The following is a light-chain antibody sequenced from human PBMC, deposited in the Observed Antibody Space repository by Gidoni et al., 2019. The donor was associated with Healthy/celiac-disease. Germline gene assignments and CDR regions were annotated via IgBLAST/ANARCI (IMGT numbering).Light chain of an antibody. Sequence: DIVMTQSPASLAVSLGERATINCKSGQSVLYSSNNKNYLAWYPQKPGQPPKPLIYWASTRESGVPDRFSGSGSGTDFTLTISSLQAEDVAVYYCQQYYSTPYTFXQXTKLEIK. V-gene: IGKV4-1*01. CDR2: WAS. CDR1: QSVLYSSNNKNY. J-gene: IGKJ2*01. CDR3: QQYYSTPYT.